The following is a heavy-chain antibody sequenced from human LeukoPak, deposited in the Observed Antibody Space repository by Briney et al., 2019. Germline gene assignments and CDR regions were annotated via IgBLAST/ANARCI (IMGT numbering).Heavy chain of an antibody. J-gene: IGHJ6*02. Sequence: ASVKVSCKASGGTFSSYAISWVRQAPGQGLEWMGWIIPIFGTANYAQKFQGRVTITADESTSTAYMELSSLRSEDTAVYYCARDWFGGTGRGYYYGMDVWGQGTTVTVSS. CDR3: ARDWFGGTGRGYYYGMDV. D-gene: IGHD3-10*01. V-gene: IGHV1-69*13. CDR2: IIPIFGTA. CDR1: GGTFSSYA.